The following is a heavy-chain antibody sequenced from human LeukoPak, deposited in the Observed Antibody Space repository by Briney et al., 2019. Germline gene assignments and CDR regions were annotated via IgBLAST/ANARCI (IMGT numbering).Heavy chain of an antibody. CDR3: ARGRSRTGWFDP. CDR2: INHSGST. Sequence: SETLSLTCAVYGGSFSGYYWSWIRQPPGKGLEWIGEINHSGSTNCNPSLKSRVTISVDTSKNQFSLKLSSVTAADTAVYYCARGRSRTGWFDPWGQGTLVTVSS. CDR1: GGSFSGYY. V-gene: IGHV4-34*01. J-gene: IGHJ5*02.